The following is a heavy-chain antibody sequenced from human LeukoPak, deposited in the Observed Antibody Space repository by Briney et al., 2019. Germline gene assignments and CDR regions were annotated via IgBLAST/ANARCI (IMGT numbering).Heavy chain of an antibody. V-gene: IGHV3-9*01. Sequence: GGSLRLSCAASGFTFDDYAMHWVRQAPGKGLEWASGISWNSGSIGYADSVKGRFTISRDNAKNSLYLQMNSLRAEDTALYYCAKDMGPLGYCSSTSCYSIAFDIWGQGTMVTVSS. CDR1: GFTFDDYA. CDR2: ISWNSGSI. D-gene: IGHD2-2*03. J-gene: IGHJ3*02. CDR3: AKDMGPLGYCSSTSCYSIAFDI.